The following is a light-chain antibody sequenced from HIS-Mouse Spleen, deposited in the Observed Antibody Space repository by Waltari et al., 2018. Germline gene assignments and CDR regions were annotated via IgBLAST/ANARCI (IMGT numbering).Light chain of an antibody. V-gene: IGKV1-8*01. CDR1: QGISSY. CDR2: AAS. Sequence: AIRMTQSPSSFSASTGDRVTITCRASQGISSYLAWYQQKPGKAPKLLIYAASTLQSRVPSRFSGSGSGTDFTLTISCLQSEDFATYYCQQYYSYLPITFGQGTRLEIK. CDR3: QQYYSYLPIT. J-gene: IGKJ5*01.